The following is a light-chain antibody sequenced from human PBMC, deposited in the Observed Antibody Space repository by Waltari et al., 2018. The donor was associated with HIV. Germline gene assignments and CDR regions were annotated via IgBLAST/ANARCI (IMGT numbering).Light chain of an antibody. CDR2: EGS. CDR1: SSAFGSYNL. J-gene: IGLJ3*02. V-gene: IGLV2-23*01. CDR3: CSYAGSSTYV. Sequence: QSALPQPASVSWSPGQSITISCTGTSSAFGSYNLFSLYQQLPGKAPKLMIYEGSNRPSGVSNRFSGSKSGNTASLTISGLQAEDEADYYCCSYAGSSTYVFGGGTKLTVL.